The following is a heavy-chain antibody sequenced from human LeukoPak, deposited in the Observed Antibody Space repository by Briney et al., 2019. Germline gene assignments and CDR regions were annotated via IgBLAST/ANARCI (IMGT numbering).Heavy chain of an antibody. V-gene: IGHV3-23*01. Sequence: GGSLRLSCAASGFTFSSYAMSWVRQAPGEGLEWVSGISGSGGSTYYADSVKGRFTISRDNSKNTPYLQMNSLRAEDTAVYYCAKEGYCGGDCYREFDYWGQGTLVTVSS. CDR1: GFTFSSYA. CDR2: ISGSGGST. D-gene: IGHD2-21*02. J-gene: IGHJ4*02. CDR3: AKEGYCGGDCYREFDY.